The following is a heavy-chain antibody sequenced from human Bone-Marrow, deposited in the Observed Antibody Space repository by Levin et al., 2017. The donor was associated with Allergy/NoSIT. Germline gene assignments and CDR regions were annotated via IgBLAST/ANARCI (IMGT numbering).Heavy chain of an antibody. D-gene: IGHD3-10*01. J-gene: IGHJ3*02. V-gene: IGHV3-7*01. Sequence: GGSLRLSCVDSGFTFSNNWMSWVRQAPGKGPEWVACINEDGSRTYYVDPVKGRFTISRDNAKNSVLLQMNSLRGEDTAVYYCARDGRDGWDAFNMWGQGSMVTVSS. CDR1: GFTFSNNW. CDR3: ARDGRDGWDAFNM. CDR2: INEDGSRT.